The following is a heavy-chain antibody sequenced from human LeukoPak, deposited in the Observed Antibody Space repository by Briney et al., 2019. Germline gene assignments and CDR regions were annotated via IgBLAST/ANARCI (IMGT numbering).Heavy chain of an antibody. CDR1: GYTFTSYD. D-gene: IGHD3-10*01. V-gene: IGHV1-8*01. J-gene: IGHJ4*02. CDR3: ARVIRRGYYGSGSEFDY. Sequence: ASVKVSCKASGYTFTSYDINWLRQATGQGLEWMGWMNPNSGNTGYAQKFQGRVTMTRNTSISTAYMELSSLRSEDTAVYYCARVIRRGYYGSGSEFDYWGQGTLVTVSS. CDR2: MNPNSGNT.